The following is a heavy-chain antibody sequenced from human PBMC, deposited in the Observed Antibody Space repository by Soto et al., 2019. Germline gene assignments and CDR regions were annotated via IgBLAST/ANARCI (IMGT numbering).Heavy chain of an antibody. J-gene: IGHJ4*02. CDR1: GGSFSSYS. V-gene: IGHV1-69*02. Sequence: QVQLVQSGAEVKKPGSSVKVSCKASGGSFSSYSISWVRKAPGQGVEWMGRIIPILGIANYAQKFQGRVTITADKSTSTAYMELSSLRSEDTAVYYCTTTLWFGEFEWGQGTLVTVSS. D-gene: IGHD3-10*01. CDR3: TTTLWFGEFE. CDR2: IIPILGIA.